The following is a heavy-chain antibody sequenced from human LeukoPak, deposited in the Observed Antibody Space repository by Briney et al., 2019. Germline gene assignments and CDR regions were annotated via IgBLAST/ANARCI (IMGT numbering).Heavy chain of an antibody. Sequence: SETLSLTCTVSGASIRSGSYYWGWIRQPPGKGLEWIGNIYYSGSTYYNPSLKSRVTISVDTSKNQFSLKLSSVTAADTAVYCCASITASSTSFESWGQGTLVTVSS. CDR1: GASIRSGSYY. V-gene: IGHV4-39*01. J-gene: IGHJ4*02. CDR2: IYYSGST. CDR3: ASITASSTSFES. D-gene: IGHD6-13*01.